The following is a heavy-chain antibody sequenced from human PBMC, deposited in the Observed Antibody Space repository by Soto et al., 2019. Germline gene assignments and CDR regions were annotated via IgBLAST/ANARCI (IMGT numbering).Heavy chain of an antibody. J-gene: IGHJ4*02. CDR3: TRWPSGDKVDY. D-gene: IGHD7-27*01. CDR1: GGSISSGGYF. Sequence: QVQLQESGPGLVKPSQTLSLTCTVSGGSISSGGYFWSWIRQPPGKGLEWIGHIYNSGTTYNNPSLKSRVTMSVATSMNQFSLKLSSVTAADTAVYYCTRWPSGDKVDYWGQGALVTVSS. CDR2: IYNSGTT. V-gene: IGHV4-30-4*01.